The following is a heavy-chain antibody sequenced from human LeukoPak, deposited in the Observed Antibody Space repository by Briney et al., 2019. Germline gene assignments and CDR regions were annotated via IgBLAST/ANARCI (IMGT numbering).Heavy chain of an antibody. D-gene: IGHD7-27*01. Sequence: GGSLRISCAASGFTGSTNYMGWVRQSPGKGLEWVSVIYSGGSPYYADSVKGRFTISRDNSKNTLYLQMNSLRVEDTAMYYCARKLGTVDDYWGQGTLVTVSS. CDR3: ARKLGTVDDY. V-gene: IGHV3-53*01. J-gene: IGHJ4*02. CDR1: GFTGSTNY. CDR2: IYSGGSP.